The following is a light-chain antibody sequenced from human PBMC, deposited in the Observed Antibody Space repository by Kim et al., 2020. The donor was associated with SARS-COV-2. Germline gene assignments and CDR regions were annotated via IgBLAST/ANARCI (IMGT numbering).Light chain of an antibody. J-gene: IGKJ2*01. V-gene: IGKV3-20*01. Sequence: SNNYLTWYQQKPSQAPRLLIYGASSRATGIPDRFSGSGSGTDFTLTISRLEPEDFAVYYCQQYCSSPRTFGQGTKLEI. CDR2: GAS. CDR3: QQYCSSPRT. CDR1: SNNY.